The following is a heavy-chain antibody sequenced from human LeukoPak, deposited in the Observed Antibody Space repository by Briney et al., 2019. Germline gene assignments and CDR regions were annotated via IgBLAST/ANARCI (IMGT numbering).Heavy chain of an antibody. Sequence: SETLSLTCAVYGGSFSGYYWSWIRQPPGKGLEWIGEINHSGSTNYNPSLKSRVTISVDTSKNQFSLKLSSVTAADTAVYYCARVPSVGATIDYWGQGTLVTVSS. J-gene: IGHJ4*02. V-gene: IGHV4-34*01. CDR2: INHSGST. CDR3: ARVPSVGATIDY. CDR1: GGSFSGYY. D-gene: IGHD1-26*01.